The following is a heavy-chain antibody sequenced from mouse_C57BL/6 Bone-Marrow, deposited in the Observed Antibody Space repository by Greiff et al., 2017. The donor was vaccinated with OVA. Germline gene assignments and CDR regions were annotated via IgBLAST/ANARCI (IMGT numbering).Heavy chain of an antibody. J-gene: IGHJ4*01. Sequence: QVQLQQSGAELARPGASVKLSCKASGYTFTSYGISWVKQRTGQGLEWIGEIYPRSGNTYYNEKFKGKATLTADKSSSTAYMELRSLTSEDSAVYFCARCYYGSSKDYAMDYWGQGTSVTVSS. V-gene: IGHV1-81*01. CDR2: IYPRSGNT. CDR1: GYTFTSYG. D-gene: IGHD1-1*01. CDR3: ARCYYGSSKDYAMDY.